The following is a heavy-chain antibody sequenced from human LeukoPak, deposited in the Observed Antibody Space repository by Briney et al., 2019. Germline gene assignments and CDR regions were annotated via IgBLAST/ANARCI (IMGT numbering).Heavy chain of an antibody. D-gene: IGHD3-9*01. CDR1: GYTLPSYY. Sequence: ASVNVSCKASGYTLPSYYMHWVRQAPGHGLEWMGIINPSGCRTSYAQKFPGRVTMTRDTSTSTVYMELSSLRSEDTAVYYCARDGGGYDILTGYSRRPKYYFDYWGQGTLVTVSA. V-gene: IGHV1-46*01. CDR3: ARDGGGYDILTGYSRRPKYYFDY. J-gene: IGHJ4*02. CDR2: INPSGCRT.